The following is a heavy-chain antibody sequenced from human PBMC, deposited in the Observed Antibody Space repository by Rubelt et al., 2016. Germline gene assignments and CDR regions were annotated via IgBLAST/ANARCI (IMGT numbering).Heavy chain of an antibody. D-gene: IGHD3-10*01. J-gene: IGHJ5*02. V-gene: IGHV1-69*04. CDR1: GGTFSSYA. Sequence: QVQLVQSGAEVKKPGSSVKVSCKASGGTFSSYAISWVRQAPGQGLEWMGRIIPILGIANYAQKFQGRVTMTTDTSTSTAYMELRSLRSDDTAVYYCARCYGSGSYGNWFDPWGQGTLVTVSS. CDR3: ARCYGSGSYGNWFDP. CDR2: IIPILGIA.